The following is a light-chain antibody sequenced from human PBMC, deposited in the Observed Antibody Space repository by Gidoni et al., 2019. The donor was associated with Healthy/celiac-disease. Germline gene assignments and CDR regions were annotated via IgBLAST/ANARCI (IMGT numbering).Light chain of an antibody. CDR2: AAS. J-gene: IGKJ2*01. V-gene: IGKV1-6*01. Sequence: AIQMTQSPSSLSASVGDRVTITCRAIQGIRNDLGWYQQKPGKAPKLLIYAASSLQSGVPSRFSGSGAGTDFTLTISSLQPEDFATYYCLQDYNYPRTFGQGTKLEIK. CDR3: LQDYNYPRT. CDR1: QGIRND.